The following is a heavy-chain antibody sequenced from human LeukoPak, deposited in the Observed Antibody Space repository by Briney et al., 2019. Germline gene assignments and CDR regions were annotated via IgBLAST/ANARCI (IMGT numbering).Heavy chain of an antibody. D-gene: IGHD2-2*02. CDR2: ISSSSSYI. J-gene: IGHJ5*02. CDR3: ARDGVVPAAIQPRGWFDP. Sequence: GGSLRLSCAASGFTFSSYSMNWVRQAPGKGLEWVSSISSSSSYIYYADSVKGRFTISRDNAKNSLYLQMNSLRAEDTAVYYCARDGVVPAAIQPRGWFDPWGQGTLVTVSS. V-gene: IGHV3-21*01. CDR1: GFTFSSYS.